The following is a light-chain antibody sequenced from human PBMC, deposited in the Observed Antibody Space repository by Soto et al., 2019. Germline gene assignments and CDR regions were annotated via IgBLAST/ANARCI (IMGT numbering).Light chain of an antibody. V-gene: IGLV2-14*01. CDR3: SSYTSSSTLHWV. CDR2: EVS. J-gene: IGLJ3*02. Sequence: QSALTQPASVSGSPGQSITISCTGTSSDVGGYNYAAWYQQHPGKAPKLMIYEVSNRPSGVSNRFSGSKSGNTASLTISGLQAEDEADYYCSSYTSSSTLHWVFGGGTKLTVL. CDR1: SSDVGGYNY.